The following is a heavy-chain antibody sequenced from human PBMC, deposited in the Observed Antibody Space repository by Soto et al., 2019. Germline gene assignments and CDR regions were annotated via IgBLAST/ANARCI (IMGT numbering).Heavy chain of an antibody. CDR2: INAGNGNT. V-gene: IGHV1-3*01. CDR1: GYTFTSYA. D-gene: IGHD6-6*01. J-gene: IGHJ6*02. CDR3: ARGDRIGSSPLYGMDV. Sequence: QVQLVQSGAEVKKPGASVKVSCKASGYTFTSYAMHWVRQAPGQRLEWMGWINAGNGNTKYSQKFQGRVTITRDTSASTAYMELSSLRSEDTAVYYCARGDRIGSSPLYGMDVWGQGTTVTVSS.